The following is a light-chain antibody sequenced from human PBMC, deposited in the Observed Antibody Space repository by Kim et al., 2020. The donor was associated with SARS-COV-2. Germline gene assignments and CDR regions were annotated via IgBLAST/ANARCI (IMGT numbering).Light chain of an antibody. CDR1: QTVNNKF. CDR2: GAS. Sequence: EIVLTQSPGTLSLSPGKRATLSCRASQTVNNKFLAWYQQKPGQAPRLLIYGASRRATDIPDRFSGSGSGTEFSLTISRLESEDFAVYYCQQFDTSPWTFGQGTKVDIK. V-gene: IGKV3-20*01. CDR3: QQFDTSPWT. J-gene: IGKJ1*01.